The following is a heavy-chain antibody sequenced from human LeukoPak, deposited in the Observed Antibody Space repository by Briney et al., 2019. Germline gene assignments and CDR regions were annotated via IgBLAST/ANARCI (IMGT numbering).Heavy chain of an antibody. CDR2: INAGNGNT. CDR1: GYTFTSYA. CDR3: ARDRISSVDTAMETDAFDI. Sequence: GASVKVSCKASGYTFTSYAMHWVRQAPGQRLEWMGWINAGNGNTRYSQKFQGRVTITRDTSASTAYMELSSLRSEDTAVYYCARDRISSVDTAMETDAFDIWGQGTMVTVSS. D-gene: IGHD5-18*01. V-gene: IGHV1-3*01. J-gene: IGHJ3*02.